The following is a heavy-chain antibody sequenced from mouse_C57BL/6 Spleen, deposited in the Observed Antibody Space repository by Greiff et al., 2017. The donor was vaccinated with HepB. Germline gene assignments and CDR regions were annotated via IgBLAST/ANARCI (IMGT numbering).Heavy chain of an antibody. D-gene: IGHD3-3*01. CDR1: GFTFSSYG. V-gene: IGHV5-6*01. Sequence: EVMLVESGGDLVKPGGSLKLSCAASGFTFSSYGMSWVRQTPDKRLEWVATISSGGSYTYYPDSVKGRFTISRDNAKNTLYLQMSSLKSEDTAMYYCARQGPYFDYCGQGTTLTVSS. CDR3: ARQGPYFDY. J-gene: IGHJ2*01. CDR2: ISSGGSYT.